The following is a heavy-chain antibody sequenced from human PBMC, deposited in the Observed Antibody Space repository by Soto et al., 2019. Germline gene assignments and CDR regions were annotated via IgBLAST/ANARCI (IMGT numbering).Heavy chain of an antibody. D-gene: IGHD2-15*01. CDR3: ARSPPTASPAPERHYDL. CDR1: GFTFSSYA. Sequence: GGSLRLSCAASGFTFSSYAMRWGRQAPGEGGGGGSAISGRGGSTYYANSVKGRFTISRDNSKNTLYLQMNSLRAKDTAVYYCARSPPTASPAPERHYDLWGRGTLVTVSS. J-gene: IGHJ2*01. CDR2: ISGRGGST. V-gene: IGHV3-23*01.